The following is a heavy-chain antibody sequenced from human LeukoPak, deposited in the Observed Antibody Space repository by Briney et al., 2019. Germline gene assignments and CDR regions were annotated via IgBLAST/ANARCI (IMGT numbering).Heavy chain of an antibody. Sequence: RASVKVSCKASGGTFSSYSISWVRQAPGQGLEWMGGIIPIFGTANYAQKFQGRVTITADESTSTAYMELSSLRSEDTAVYYCASHRGGSWLLGDYYYMDVWGKGTTVTVSS. CDR1: GGTFSSYS. CDR3: ASHRGGSWLLGDYYYMDV. V-gene: IGHV1-69*01. D-gene: IGHD3-9*01. CDR2: IIPIFGTA. J-gene: IGHJ6*03.